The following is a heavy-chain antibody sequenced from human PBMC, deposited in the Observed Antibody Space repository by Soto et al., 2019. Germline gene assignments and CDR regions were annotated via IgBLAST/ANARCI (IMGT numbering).Heavy chain of an antibody. CDR2: INHSGST. Sequence: QVQLQQWGAGLLKPSETLSLTCAVYGGSFSGYYWSWIRQPPGKGLEWIGEINHSGSTNYNPSLKSRVTISVDTSKNQFSLKLRSVTAADTAVYYCARGPTSGFSLGYWGQGTLVTVSS. CDR3: ARGPTSGFSLGY. CDR1: GGSFSGYY. D-gene: IGHD3-22*01. V-gene: IGHV4-34*01. J-gene: IGHJ4*02.